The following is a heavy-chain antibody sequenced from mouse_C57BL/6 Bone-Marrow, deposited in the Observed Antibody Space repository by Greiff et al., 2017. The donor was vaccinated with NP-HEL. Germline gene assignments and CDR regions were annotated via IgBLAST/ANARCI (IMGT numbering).Heavy chain of an antibody. V-gene: IGHV5-12*01. D-gene: IGHD3-3*01. CDR3: ARKGWEDYAMDY. CDR1: GFTFSDYY. CDR2: ISNGGGST. J-gene: IGHJ4*01. Sequence: EVKLVESGGGFVQPGGSLKLSCAASGFTFSDYYMYWVRQTPEKRLEWVAYISNGGGSTYYPDTVKGRFTISRDNAKNTLYLQMSRLKSEDTAMYYCARKGWEDYAMDYWGQGTSVTVSS.